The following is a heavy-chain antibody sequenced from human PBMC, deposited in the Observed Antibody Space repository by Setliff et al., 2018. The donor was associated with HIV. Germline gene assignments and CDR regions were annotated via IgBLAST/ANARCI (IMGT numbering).Heavy chain of an antibody. CDR1: GGSISGAGYY. J-gene: IGHJ3*02. D-gene: IGHD2-15*01. Sequence: SETLSLTCSVSGGSISGAGYYWTWIRQRPGKGLEWIGYIYRTGNAFYNSSLRTRITMSLDTSDNQFSMRLTSVTAADTAIYFCVLSNGGYCTGGHCYSDAFDIWGRGTMVTVSS. CDR3: VLSNGGYCTGGHCYSDAFDI. V-gene: IGHV4-31*03. CDR2: IYRTGNA.